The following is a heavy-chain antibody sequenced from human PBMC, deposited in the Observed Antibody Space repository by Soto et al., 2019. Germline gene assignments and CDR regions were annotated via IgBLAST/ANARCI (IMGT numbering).Heavy chain of an antibody. Sequence: SETLSLTCAVYGGSFSGYYWSWIRQPPGKGLEWIGEINHSGSTNYNPSLKSRVTISVDTSKNQFSLKLSSVTAADTAVYYCASANEADYYYYGMDVWGQGTTVTVYS. CDR2: INHSGST. J-gene: IGHJ6*02. CDR1: GGSFSGYY. CDR3: ASANEADYYYYGMDV. V-gene: IGHV4-34*01.